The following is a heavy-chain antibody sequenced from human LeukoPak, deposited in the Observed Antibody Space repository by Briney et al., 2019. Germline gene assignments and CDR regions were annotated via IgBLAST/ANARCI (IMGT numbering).Heavy chain of an antibody. CDR2: INPSGGTT. D-gene: IGHD5/OR15-5a*01. J-gene: IGHJ3*02. CDR1: VYTFSSYF. Sequence: GSVKVSCKPSVYTFSSYFIHRVRRAPGQGLEWRGIINPSGGTTNYAQKFQARVTMTRDTSTSTVYIELSSLRSEDTAVYYCARGDHVRIYAESSFDIWGQGTMVTVSS. V-gene: IGHV1-46*01. CDR3: ARGDHVRIYAESSFDI.